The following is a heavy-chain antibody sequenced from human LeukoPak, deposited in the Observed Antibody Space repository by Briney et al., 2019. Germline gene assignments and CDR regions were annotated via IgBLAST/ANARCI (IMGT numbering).Heavy chain of an antibody. CDR2: IISSSTYI. J-gene: IGHJ4*02. Sequence: GGSLRLSCAASGFTFSSYSMNWVRQAPGKGLEWVSAIISSSTYIYYADSVKGRFTISRDNAKNSLYLQMNSLRAEDTAVYYCARDADSSSWLGGFDYWGQGTPVTVSS. V-gene: IGHV3-21*01. CDR1: GFTFSSYS. CDR3: ARDADSSSWLGGFDY. D-gene: IGHD6-13*01.